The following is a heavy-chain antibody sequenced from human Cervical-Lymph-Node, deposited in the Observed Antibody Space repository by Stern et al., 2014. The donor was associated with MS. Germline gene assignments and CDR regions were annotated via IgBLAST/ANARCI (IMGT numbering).Heavy chain of an antibody. D-gene: IGHD6-19*01. CDR1: GFSFGDYY. CDR2: ISCDASEK. J-gene: IGHJ4*02. Sequence: QVQLVESGGGLVQPGGPLRLSCAASGFSFGDYYMSWIRQAPGKGLEWVTYISCDASEKHYADSVKGRFTISRDNTKNSMYMQMNSLSAEDTAVYYCARGYSSGWYAGSDYWGQGSLVTVSS. V-gene: IGHV3-11*06. CDR3: ARGYSSGWYAGSDY.